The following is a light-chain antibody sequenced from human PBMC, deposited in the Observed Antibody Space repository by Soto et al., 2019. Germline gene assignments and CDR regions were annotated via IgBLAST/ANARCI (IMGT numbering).Light chain of an antibody. CDR3: QQCNSTRWT. V-gene: IGKV1-39*01. J-gene: IGKJ1*01. CDR2: AAS. CDR1: QSVATY. Sequence: DVQMTQSPSSLSASVGDRVTIACRASQSVATYVNGYQQKPGKAPKVLIYAASNLESGVPSKFSGSGSGSGRDFPLTISRRQLEDFASYCCQQCNSTRWTFGQGTKVDIK.